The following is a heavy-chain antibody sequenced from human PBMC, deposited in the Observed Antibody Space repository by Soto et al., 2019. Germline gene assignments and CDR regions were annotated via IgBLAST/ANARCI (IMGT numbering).Heavy chain of an antibody. V-gene: IGHV4-34*01. CDR2: INHSGST. D-gene: IGHD3-22*01. CDR3: ARKMMNYYDSSGYYPGN. CDR1: GGSFSGYY. J-gene: IGHJ4*02. Sequence: SETLSLTCAVYGGSFSGYYWSWIRQPPGKGLEWIGEINHSGSTNYNPSLKSRVTISVDTSKNQFSLKLSSVTAADTAVYYCARKMMNYYDSSGYYPGNWGQGTLVTV.